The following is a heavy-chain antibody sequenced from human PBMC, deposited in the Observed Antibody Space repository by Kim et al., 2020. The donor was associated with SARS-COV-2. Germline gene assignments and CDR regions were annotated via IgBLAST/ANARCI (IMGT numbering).Heavy chain of an antibody. CDR3: TKGVGGSYRFAYFDS. J-gene: IGHJ4*02. Sequence: GSVKSRFTIARDNDKNSLYLQMNSLRAEDPALYYCTKGVGGSYRFAYFDSWGQGTLVTVSS. V-gene: IGHV3-9*01. D-gene: IGHD3-16*02.